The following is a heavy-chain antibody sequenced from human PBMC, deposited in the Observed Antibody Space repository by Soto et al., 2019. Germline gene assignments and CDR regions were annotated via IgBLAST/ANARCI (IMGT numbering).Heavy chain of an antibody. CDR3: VCEISGVIGSAFDY. D-gene: IGHD3-3*01. Sequence: PGGSLRLSCAASGFTFSRYGMHWVRQAPGKGLEWVAVISYDGSGKYYADSVKGRFTISKDSSKNTLYLQMNSLRAEDTAVYYCVCEISGVIGSAFDYWGQGTQVTVSS. J-gene: IGHJ4*02. CDR1: GFTFSRYG. V-gene: IGHV3-30-3*01. CDR2: ISYDGSGK.